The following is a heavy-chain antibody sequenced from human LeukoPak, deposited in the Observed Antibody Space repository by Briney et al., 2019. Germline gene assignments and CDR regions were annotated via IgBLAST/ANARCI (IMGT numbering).Heavy chain of an antibody. CDR1: GFTFSSYS. J-gene: IGHJ4*02. CDR3: ARRWLRFFYFDY. D-gene: IGHD5-12*01. V-gene: IGHV3-21*01. CDR2: ISSSSSYI. Sequence: PGGSLRLSCAASGFTFSSYSMNWVRQAPGKGLEWVSSISSSSSYIYYADSVKGRFTISRDNAKNSLYLQMNSLRAEDTAVYYCARRWLRFFYFDYWGQGTLVTVSS.